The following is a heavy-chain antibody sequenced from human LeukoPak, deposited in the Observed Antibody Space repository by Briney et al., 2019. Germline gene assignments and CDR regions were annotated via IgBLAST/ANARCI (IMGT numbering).Heavy chain of an antibody. CDR3: ARDPVTVVTRRDDXFDI. D-gene: IGHD2-2*01. J-gene: IGHJ3*02. CDR2: INPSGGST. CDR1: GYTFTSYY. V-gene: IGHV1-46*03. Sequence: ASVKVSCKASGYTFTSYYMHWVRQAPGQGLEWMGIINPSGGSTSYAQKFQGRVTMTRDTSTSTVYMELSSLRSEDTAVYYCARDPVTVVTRRDDXFDIWGQGTMVTVSS.